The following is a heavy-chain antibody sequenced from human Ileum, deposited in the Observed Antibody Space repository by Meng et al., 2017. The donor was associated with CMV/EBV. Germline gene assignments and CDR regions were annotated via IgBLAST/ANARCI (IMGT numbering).Heavy chain of an antibody. J-gene: IGHJ3*02. CDR3: AKHGTGIAAAGMGIRAFDI. V-gene: IGHV3-48*01. CDR2: ISSSGYTM. CDR1: GFIFSTYS. Sequence: GGSLRLSCAASGFIFSTYSMSWVRQAPGKGLEWIAYISSSGYTMSYADSVKGRFTVSRDNAKNTLYLQMNSLRAEDTAVYYCAKHGTGIAAAGMGIRAFDIWGQGTMVTVSS. D-gene: IGHD6-13*01.